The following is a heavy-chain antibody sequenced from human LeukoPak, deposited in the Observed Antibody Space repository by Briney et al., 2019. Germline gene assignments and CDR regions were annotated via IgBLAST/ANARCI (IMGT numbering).Heavy chain of an antibody. CDR3: TRGVTIVPDY. V-gene: IGHV3-7*01. Sequence: GGSLRLSCAVSGFTFSNYWMTWVRQAPGKGLEWVANIKQDGSEKYYVDSVKGRFTIPRDNAKSSLYLQMNSLRVEDTAVYYCTRGVTIVPDYWGQGTLVTVSS. J-gene: IGHJ4*02. CDR1: GFTFSNYW. D-gene: IGHD2-8*01. CDR2: IKQDGSEK.